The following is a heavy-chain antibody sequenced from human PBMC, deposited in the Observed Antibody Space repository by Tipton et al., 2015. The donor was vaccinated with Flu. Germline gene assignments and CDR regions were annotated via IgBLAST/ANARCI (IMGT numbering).Heavy chain of an antibody. J-gene: IGHJ4*02. CDR1: GGSFSGYY. CDR2: INHSGST. V-gene: IGHV4-34*01. CDR3: ARGHWGLSGY. Sequence: TLSLTCAVYGGSFSGYYWSWIRQPPGKGLEWIGEINHSGSTNYNPSLKSRVTISVDTSKNQFSLKLSSVTAADTAVYYCARGHWGLSGYWGQGTLVTVSS. D-gene: IGHD3-16*01.